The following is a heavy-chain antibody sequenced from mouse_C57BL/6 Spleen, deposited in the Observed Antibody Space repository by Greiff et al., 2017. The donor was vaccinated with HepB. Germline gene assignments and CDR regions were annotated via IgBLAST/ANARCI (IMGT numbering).Heavy chain of an antibody. D-gene: IGHD1-1*01. CDR3: ARFGITTVVASYYFDY. J-gene: IGHJ2*01. CDR1: GYTFTSYW. V-gene: IGHV1-55*01. CDR2: IYPGSGST. Sequence: QVQLQQPGAELVKPGASVKMSCKASGYTFTSYWITWVKQRPGQGLEWIGDIYPGSGSTNYNEKFKSKATLTVDTSSSTAYMQLSSLTSEDSAVYYCARFGITTVVASYYFDYWGQGTTLTVSS.